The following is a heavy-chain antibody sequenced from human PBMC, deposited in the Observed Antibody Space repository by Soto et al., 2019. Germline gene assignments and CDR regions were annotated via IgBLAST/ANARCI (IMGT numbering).Heavy chain of an antibody. D-gene: IGHD6-19*01. Sequence: SETLSLTCTVSGGSISGGHYHWCWMRHPPGKGLDGIGSIHYSGRGFYKSSLLGRVTISVDTSKNQFSLDLNSVTATDTAVYYCALTPPIGVAGPDFWGQGTLVTVSS. V-gene: IGHV4-39*01. CDR1: GGSISGGHYH. CDR2: IHYSGRG. CDR3: ALTPPIGVAGPDF. J-gene: IGHJ4*02.